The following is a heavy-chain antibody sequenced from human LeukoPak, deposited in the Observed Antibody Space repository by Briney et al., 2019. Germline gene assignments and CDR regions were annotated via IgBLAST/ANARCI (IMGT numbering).Heavy chain of an antibody. V-gene: IGHV1-18*01. D-gene: IGHD6-13*01. CDR2: ISAYNGNT. J-gene: IGHJ4*02. Sequence: ASVKVSCKASGYTFTSYGISWVRQAPGQGLEWMGWISAYNGNTNYAQKLQGRVTMTTDTSTSTAYMELSSLRSEDTAVYYCARVDSSSWLGYFDYWGQGTLVTVSS. CDR3: ARVDSSSWLGYFDY. CDR1: GYTFTSYG.